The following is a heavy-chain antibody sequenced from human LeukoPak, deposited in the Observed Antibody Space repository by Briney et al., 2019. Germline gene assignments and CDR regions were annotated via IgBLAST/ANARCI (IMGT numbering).Heavy chain of an antibody. CDR1: GFTFSSNY. J-gene: IGHJ4*02. CDR3: ASHDYGDYPIDY. D-gene: IGHD4-17*01. V-gene: IGHV3-30-3*01. Sequence: GGSLRLSCAASGFTFSSNYMSWVRQAPGKGLEWVAVISYDGSNKYYADSVKGRFTISRDNSKNTLYLQMNSLRAEDTAVYYCASHDYGDYPIDYWGQGTLVNVSS. CDR2: ISYDGSNK.